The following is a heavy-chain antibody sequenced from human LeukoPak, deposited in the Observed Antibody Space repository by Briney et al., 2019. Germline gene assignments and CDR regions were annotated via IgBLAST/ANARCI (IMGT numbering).Heavy chain of an antibody. D-gene: IGHD2-2*01. CDR1: GFTFSSYW. Sequence: GGSLRLSCAASGFTFSSYWMNWVRQAPGKGLVWVSRIASDGSSTTYADSVKGRFSISRDNAKNTLYLQMNSLRVEDTALYYCAKDRYCTSSSCPIDYWGQGTMVIVSS. J-gene: IGHJ4*02. CDR2: IASDGSST. CDR3: AKDRYCTSSSCPIDY. V-gene: IGHV3-74*01.